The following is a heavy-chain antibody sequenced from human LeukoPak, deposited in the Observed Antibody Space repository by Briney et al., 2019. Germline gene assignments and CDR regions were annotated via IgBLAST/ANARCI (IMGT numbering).Heavy chain of an antibody. J-gene: IGHJ3*02. CDR1: GFTFSNHA. V-gene: IGHV3-74*01. CDR2: INIDGSST. D-gene: IGHD3-3*01. CDR3: ARATDFWSVGAFDI. Sequence: GGSLRLSCEGSGFTFSNHAMNWVRQAPGKGLVWVSRINIDGSSTTYADSVRGRFTISRDNARNTLYLQMHSLRAEDTAVYYCARATDFWSVGAFDIWGQGTMVSVSS.